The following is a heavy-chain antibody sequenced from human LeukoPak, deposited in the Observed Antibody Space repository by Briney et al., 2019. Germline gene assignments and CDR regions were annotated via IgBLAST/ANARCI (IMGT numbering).Heavy chain of an antibody. CDR3: ARPSGYYQDDAFDI. CDR2: ISSSSSTI. Sequence: PGGSLRLSCAASGFTFSSYSMNWVRQAPGKGLEWVSYISSSSSTIYYADSVKGRFTISRDNAKNSLYLQMNSLRDEDTAVYYCARPSGYYQDDAFDIWGQGTMVTVSS. D-gene: IGHD3-22*01. J-gene: IGHJ3*02. V-gene: IGHV3-48*02. CDR1: GFTFSSYS.